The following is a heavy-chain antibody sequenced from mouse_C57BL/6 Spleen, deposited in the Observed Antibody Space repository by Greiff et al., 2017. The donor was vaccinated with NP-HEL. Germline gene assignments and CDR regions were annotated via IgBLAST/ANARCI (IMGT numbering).Heavy chain of an antibody. Sequence: EVQLQQSGPELVKPGASVKISCKASGYTFTDYYMNWVKQSHGKSLEWIGDINPNNGGTSYNQKFKGKAKLTVDKSSSTAYMERRSLTSEDSAVYYCARPYYDYDGYAMDYWGQGTSVTVSS. CDR1: GYTFTDYY. CDR3: ARPYYDYDGYAMDY. J-gene: IGHJ4*01. V-gene: IGHV1-26*01. CDR2: INPNNGGT. D-gene: IGHD2-4*01.